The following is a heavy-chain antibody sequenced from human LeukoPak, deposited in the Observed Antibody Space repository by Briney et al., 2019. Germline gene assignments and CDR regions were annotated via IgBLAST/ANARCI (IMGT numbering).Heavy chain of an antibody. CDR2: TSYSGNT. V-gene: IGHV4-59*01. CDR3: ARDHGYFGMDV. J-gene: IGHJ6*02. CDR1: GGSIGNYY. Sequence: PSETLSLTCIVSGGSIGNYYWNWIRQPPGKGLEWIGYTSYSGNTIYNPSLKSRVTISIDPFKNQLSLKVTSATAADTAVYYCARDHGYFGMDVWGQGTTVTISS.